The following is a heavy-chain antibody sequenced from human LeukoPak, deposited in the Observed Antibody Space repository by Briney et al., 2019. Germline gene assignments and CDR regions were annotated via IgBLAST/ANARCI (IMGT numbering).Heavy chain of an antibody. Sequence: SETLSLTCTVSGGSISSYYWSWLRQPPGKGLEWIGYIYYSGSTNYNPSLKSRVTISVDTSKNQFSLKLSSVTAADTAVYYCARGSGSYVHYFDYWGQGTLVTVSS. CDR3: ARGSGSYVHYFDY. V-gene: IGHV4-59*01. CDR2: IYYSGST. J-gene: IGHJ4*02. D-gene: IGHD1-26*01. CDR1: GGSISSYY.